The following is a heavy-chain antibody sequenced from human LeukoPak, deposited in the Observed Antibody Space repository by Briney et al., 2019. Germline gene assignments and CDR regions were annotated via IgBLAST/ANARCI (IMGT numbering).Heavy chain of an antibody. Sequence: GGSLRLSCAASGFTFSSYAMHWVRQAPGKGLEWVANIKQDGSEKYYVDSVKGRFTISRDNAKNSLYLQMNSLRAEDTAVYYCARGEEHYGMDVWGQGTTVTVSS. V-gene: IGHV3-7*01. CDR1: GFTFSSYA. J-gene: IGHJ6*02. CDR2: IKQDGSEK. CDR3: ARGEEHYGMDV.